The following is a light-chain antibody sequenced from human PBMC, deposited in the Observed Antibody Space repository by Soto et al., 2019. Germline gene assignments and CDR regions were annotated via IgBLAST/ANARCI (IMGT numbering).Light chain of an antibody. CDR3: SSYAGSNNFV. Sequence: QSALTQPPSASGSPGQSVTISCTGTSSDVGGYNYLSWYQQHPGKAPKLMIYEVSERPSGVPDRFSGSKSGNTASLTVSGLQAEDEADYYCSSYAGSNNFVFGTGTKLTVL. V-gene: IGLV2-8*01. CDR2: EVS. J-gene: IGLJ1*01. CDR1: SSDVGGYNY.